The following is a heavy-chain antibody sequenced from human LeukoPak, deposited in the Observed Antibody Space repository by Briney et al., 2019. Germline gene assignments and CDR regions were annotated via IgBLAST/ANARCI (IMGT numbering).Heavy chain of an antibody. J-gene: IGHJ4*02. V-gene: IGHV1-8*01. Sequence: ASVKVSCKASGYTFTSYDINWVRQATGQGLEWMGWMNPNSGNTGYAQKFQGRVTMTRNTSISTAYMELSSLRSEDTAVYYCAGGTRYYGSGSYYYWGQGTLVTVSS. D-gene: IGHD3-10*01. CDR3: AGGTRYYGSGSYYY. CDR1: GYTFTSYD. CDR2: MNPNSGNT.